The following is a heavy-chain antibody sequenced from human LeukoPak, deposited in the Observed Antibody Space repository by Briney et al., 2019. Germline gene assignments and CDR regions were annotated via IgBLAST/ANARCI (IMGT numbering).Heavy chain of an antibody. CDR2: TYYRSKWYH. CDR3: AILRTASSFDF. Sequence: SQTLSLTCAISGDSVSSKSAAWTWIRQSPSRGLEWLGRTYYRSKWYHEYAVSVKSRITINPDTSKNQFSLQLNPVTPEDTAIYYCAILRTASSFDFGGQGTLVTVSS. J-gene: IGHJ4*02. D-gene: IGHD1-1*01. V-gene: IGHV6-1*01. CDR1: GDSVSSKSAA.